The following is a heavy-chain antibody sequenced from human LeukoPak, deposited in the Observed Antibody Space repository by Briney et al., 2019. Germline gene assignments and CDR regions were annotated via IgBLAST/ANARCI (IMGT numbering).Heavy chain of an antibody. CDR2: INHSGST. CDR3: ARHVAARVPWYFDY. J-gene: IGHJ4*02. V-gene: IGHV4-34*01. CDR1: GFTFSSYS. D-gene: IGHD6-6*01. Sequence: PGGSLRLSCAASGFTFSSYSMNWVRQPPGKGLEWIGEINHSGSTNYNPSLKSRVTISVDTSKNQFSLKLSSVTAADTAVYYCARHVAARVPWYFDYWAREPWSPSPQ.